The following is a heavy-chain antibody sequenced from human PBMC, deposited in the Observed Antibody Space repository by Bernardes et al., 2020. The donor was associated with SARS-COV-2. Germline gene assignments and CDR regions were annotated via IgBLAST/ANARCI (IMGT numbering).Heavy chain of an antibody. D-gene: IGHD2-2*01. V-gene: IGHV3-30*18. Sequence: GGSLRLSCAASGFSFYNFGMNWVRQAPGKGLEWVALLSYNGNNKYYADSVKGRFTISRDTANNTLFLQMNSLRSDDTAVYYCAKDRTPPPSLVPAARRWQRPTDFDSWCQGVVVTVSS. CDR2: LSYNGNNK. CDR1: GFSFYNFG. CDR3: AKDRTPPPSLVPAARRWQRPTDFDS. J-gene: IGHJ4*02.